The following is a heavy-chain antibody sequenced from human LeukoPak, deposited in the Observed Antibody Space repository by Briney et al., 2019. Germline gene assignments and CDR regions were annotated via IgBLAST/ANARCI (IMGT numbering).Heavy chain of an antibody. Sequence: GGSLRLSCAASGFTFSSYGMHWVRQAPGRGLEWVAVISYDGSNKYYADSVKGRFTISRDNSKNTLYLQMNSLRAEDTAVYYCAKGRITMVRGEIDYWGQGTLVTVSS. D-gene: IGHD3-10*01. CDR3: AKGRITMVRGEIDY. J-gene: IGHJ4*02. CDR2: ISYDGSNK. V-gene: IGHV3-30*18. CDR1: GFTFSSYG.